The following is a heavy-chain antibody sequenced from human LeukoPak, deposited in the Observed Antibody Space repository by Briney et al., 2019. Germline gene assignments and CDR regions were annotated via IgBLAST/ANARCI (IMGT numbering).Heavy chain of an antibody. CDR3: ARPADYGDPDDAFDI. CDR2: IYYSGST. Sequence: SKTLSLTCTVSGGSISSSSYYWGWIRQPPGKGLEWIGSIYYSGSTYYNPSLKSRVTISVDTSKNQFSLKLSSVTAADTAVYYCARPADYGDPDDAFDIWGQGTMVTVSS. J-gene: IGHJ3*02. V-gene: IGHV4-39*01. CDR1: GGSISSSSYY. D-gene: IGHD4-17*01.